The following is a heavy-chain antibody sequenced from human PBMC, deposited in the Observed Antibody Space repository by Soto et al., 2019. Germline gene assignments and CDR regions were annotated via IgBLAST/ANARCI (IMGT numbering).Heavy chain of an antibody. CDR3: ARDRKYDFWSGFADF. D-gene: IGHD3-3*01. CDR2: IDPSGGDT. CDR1: GYIFTGHY. Sequence: GASVKVSCKTSGYIFTGHYMNWVRQAPGQGLEWMGIIDPSGGDTNYAQKFQGRVTMTRDTSTSTVYMELSSLRSEDTAVYYCARDRKYDFWSGFADFCGQGALVTVSS. V-gene: IGHV1-46*01. J-gene: IGHJ4*02.